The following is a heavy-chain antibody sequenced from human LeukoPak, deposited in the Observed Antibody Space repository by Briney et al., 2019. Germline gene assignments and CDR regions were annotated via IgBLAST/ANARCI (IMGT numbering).Heavy chain of an antibody. J-gene: IGHJ4*02. V-gene: IGHV1-18*01. CDR3: ARDKEQWLVHGDFDY. CDR1: GYTFTSYG. CDR2: ISAYNGNT. Sequence: ASVKVSCKASGYTFTSYGISWVRQAPGQGLEWMGWISAYNGNTNYAQKLQGRVTMTTDTSTSTAYMELRSLRSDDTAAYYCARDKEQWLVHGDFDYWGQGTLVTVSS. D-gene: IGHD6-19*01.